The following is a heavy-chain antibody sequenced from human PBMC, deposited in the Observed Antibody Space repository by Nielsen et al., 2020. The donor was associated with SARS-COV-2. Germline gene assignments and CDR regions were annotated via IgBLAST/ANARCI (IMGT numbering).Heavy chain of an antibody. Sequence: ASVKVSCKASGYTFTSYAMHWVRQAPGQRLEWMGWINAGNGNTKYSQKFQGRVTITRDTSASTAYMELSSLRSEDTAVYYCARDLLGYGDYGFGSYYYYYYMDVWGKGTTVTVSS. CDR1: GYTFTSYA. J-gene: IGHJ6*03. CDR2: INAGNGNT. D-gene: IGHD4-17*01. V-gene: IGHV1-3*01. CDR3: ARDLLGYGDYGFGSYYYYYYMDV.